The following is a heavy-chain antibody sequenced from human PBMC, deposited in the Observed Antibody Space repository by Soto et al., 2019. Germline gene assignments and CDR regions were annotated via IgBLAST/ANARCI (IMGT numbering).Heavy chain of an antibody. CDR1: GFTFSSYA. Sequence: GGSLRLSCAASGFTFSSYAMTWVRQAPGKGLEWVSVISGSGGSTYYADSVKGRFTISRDNSKNTLYLQMNSLRAEDTAVYYCARRSSGWYFDYWGQGPLVTVS. CDR3: ARRSSGWYFDY. D-gene: IGHD6-19*01. CDR2: ISGSGGST. J-gene: IGHJ4*02. V-gene: IGHV3-23*01.